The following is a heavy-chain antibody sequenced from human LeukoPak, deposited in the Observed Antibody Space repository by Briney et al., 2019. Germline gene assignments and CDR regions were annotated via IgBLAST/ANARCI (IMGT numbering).Heavy chain of an antibody. CDR2: ITGRSRYI. J-gene: IGHJ5*02. CDR1: GFTFSSYT. CDR3: AKDLTVTSTCYFDA. D-gene: IGHD4-11*01. V-gene: IGHV3-21*01. Sequence: GGSLRLSCAASGFTFSSYTMNWARQAPGKGLEWVSSITGRSRYIYYADSVRGRFTISRDNAKNSLYLQMNSLRAKDTAVYYCAKDLTVTSTCYFDAWGQGTLVTVSS.